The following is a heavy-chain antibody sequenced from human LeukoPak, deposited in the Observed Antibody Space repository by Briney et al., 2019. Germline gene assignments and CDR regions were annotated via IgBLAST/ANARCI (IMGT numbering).Heavy chain of an antibody. Sequence: PGRSLRLSCAASGFTFSSYAMHWVRQAPGKGLEWVAVISYDGSNKYYADPVKGRFTISRDISKNTLYLQMNSLRAEDTAVYYCARDPYSSTPRYYLDYWGQGTLVTVSS. CDR2: ISYDGSNK. D-gene: IGHD6-13*01. CDR3: ARDPYSSTPRYYLDY. J-gene: IGHJ4*02. CDR1: GFTFSSYA. V-gene: IGHV3-30*04.